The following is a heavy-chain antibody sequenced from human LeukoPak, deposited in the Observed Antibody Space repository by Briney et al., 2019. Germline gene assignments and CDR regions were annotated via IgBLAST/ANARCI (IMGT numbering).Heavy chain of an antibody. CDR1: GYTFTGYY. CDR2: INPNSGGT. Sequence: ASVKVSCKASGYTFTGYYMHWVRQAPGQGLERMGWINPNSGGTNYAQKFQGRVTMTWDTSISTAYMELSRLTSGDTAVYYCARFTAAAGHDWGQGTLVTVSS. D-gene: IGHD6-13*01. CDR3: ARFTAAAGHD. V-gene: IGHV1-2*02. J-gene: IGHJ4*02.